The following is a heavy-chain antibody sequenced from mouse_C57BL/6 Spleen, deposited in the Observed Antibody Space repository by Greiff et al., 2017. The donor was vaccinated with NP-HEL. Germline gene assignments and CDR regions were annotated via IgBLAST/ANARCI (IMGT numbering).Heavy chain of an antibody. CDR1: GFTFRDYG. V-gene: IGHV5-17*01. CDR3: ARGGGYYYGSSTWGAMDY. J-gene: IGHJ4*01. D-gene: IGHD1-1*01. CDR2: ISSGSSTI. Sequence: EVQRVESGGGLVKPGGSLKLSCAASGFTFRDYGMHWVRQAPEKGLEWVAYISSGSSTIYYVDTVKGRFTISRDNAKNTLFLQMTSLRSEDTAMYYCARGGGYYYGSSTWGAMDYWGQGTSVTVSS.